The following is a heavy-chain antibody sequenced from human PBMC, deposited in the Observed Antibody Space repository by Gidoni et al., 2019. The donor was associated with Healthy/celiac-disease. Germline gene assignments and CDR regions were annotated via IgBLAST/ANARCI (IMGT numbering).Heavy chain of an antibody. D-gene: IGHD3-10*01. J-gene: IGHJ6*02. CDR1: GFTFSSYA. Sequence: EVQLLESGGGLVQPGGSMRLSCAASGFTFSSYAMSWVRQAPGKGLEWVSSSSGSGGSTYYADSVKGRFTISRDNSKNTLYLQMNSLRAEDTAVYYCAKDSRVNVAMVRGVYYYYYGMDVWGQGTTVTVSS. CDR2: SSGSGGST. CDR3: AKDSRVNVAMVRGVYYYYYGMDV. V-gene: IGHV3-23*01.